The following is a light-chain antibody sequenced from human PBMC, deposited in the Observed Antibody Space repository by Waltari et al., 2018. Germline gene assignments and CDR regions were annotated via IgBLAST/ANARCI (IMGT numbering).Light chain of an antibody. CDR2: DVT. CDR1: TSAVGGYNY. CDR3: CSFAGTYTWV. V-gene: IGLV2-11*01. Sequence: SALTQPRSVSGSPGQSVTISCTGTTSAVGGYNYVSWYHHHPGKAPKLMIFDVTQRPSGVPDRFSGSKSANTASLTISGLQAEDEADYYCCSFAGTYTWVFGGGTKVTVL. J-gene: IGLJ3*02.